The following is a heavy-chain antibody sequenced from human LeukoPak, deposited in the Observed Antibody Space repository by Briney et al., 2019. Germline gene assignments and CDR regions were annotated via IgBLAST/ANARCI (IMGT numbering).Heavy chain of an antibody. Sequence: ASVKVSCKASGYTFTSYYMHWVRQAPGQGLEWMGIINPSGGSTSYAQKFQGRVTMTRDTSTSTVYMELSRLRSDDTAVYYCARVHCSGGSCQTFDYWGQGTLVTVSS. CDR1: GYTFTSYY. V-gene: IGHV1-46*01. CDR3: ARVHCSGGSCQTFDY. D-gene: IGHD2-15*01. CDR2: INPSGGST. J-gene: IGHJ4*02.